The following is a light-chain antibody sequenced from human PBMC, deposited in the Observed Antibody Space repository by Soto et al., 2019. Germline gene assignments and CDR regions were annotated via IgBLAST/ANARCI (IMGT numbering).Light chain of an antibody. Sequence: QSALTQPASVSGSPGQPITISCTGNSSDVGGYNYVSWYQQHPGKAPKLMIYDVSNRPSGVSNRFSGSKSGNTASLTISGLQAEDEADYYCSSYTSSSTSVVFGGGTKLTVL. CDR3: SSYTSSSTSVV. CDR2: DVS. V-gene: IGLV2-14*01. CDR1: SSDVGGYNY. J-gene: IGLJ2*01.